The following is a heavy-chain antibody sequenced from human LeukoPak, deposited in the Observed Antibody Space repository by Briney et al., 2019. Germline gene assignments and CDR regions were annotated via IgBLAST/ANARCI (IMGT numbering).Heavy chain of an antibody. CDR2: IDWDDDK. D-gene: IGHD6-19*01. CDR1: GFSLSTSGMR. Sequence: GSGPALVKPTQTLTLTCTFSGFSLSTSGMRVSWIRQPPGKALEWLARIDWDDDKFYSTSLKTRLTISNDTSKNQVVLTLTNMDPVDTATYYCAHNSGWSLDYWGQGTLVTVSS. J-gene: IGHJ4*02. V-gene: IGHV2-70*04. CDR3: AHNSGWSLDY.